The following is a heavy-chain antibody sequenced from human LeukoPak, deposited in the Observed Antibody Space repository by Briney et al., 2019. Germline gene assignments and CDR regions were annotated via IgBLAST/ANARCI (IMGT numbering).Heavy chain of an antibody. Sequence: SETLSLTCTVSGGSISSYYWSWIRQPPGKGLEWIGYIYYSGSTNYNPSLKSRVTISVDTSKNQFSLKLSSVTAADTAVYYCARLGYSLRGYSYVGWGQGTMVTVSS. V-gene: IGHV4-59*08. CDR2: IYYSGST. CDR3: ARLGYSLRGYSYVG. J-gene: IGHJ3*01. D-gene: IGHD5-18*01. CDR1: GGSISSYY.